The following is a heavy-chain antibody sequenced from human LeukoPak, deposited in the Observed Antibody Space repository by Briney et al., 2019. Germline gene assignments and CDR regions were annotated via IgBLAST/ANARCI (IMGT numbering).Heavy chain of an antibody. D-gene: IGHD6-19*01. Sequence: SETLSLTCTVSGGSIRSSSYYWGWIRQPPGKGLEWIGSIYYSGSTYYNASLKSRGTISVDTFKNQFSLKLNSVTAADTAVYFCARQVVAVAGTGYFDYWGQGTLVTVSS. J-gene: IGHJ4*02. CDR2: IYYSGST. CDR3: ARQVVAVAGTGYFDY. V-gene: IGHV4-39*01. CDR1: GGSIRSSSYY.